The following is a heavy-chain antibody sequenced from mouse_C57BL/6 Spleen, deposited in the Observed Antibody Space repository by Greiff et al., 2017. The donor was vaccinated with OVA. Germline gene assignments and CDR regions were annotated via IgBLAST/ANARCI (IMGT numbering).Heavy chain of an antibody. CDR1: GYTFTSYW. V-gene: IGHV1-53*01. D-gene: IGHD1-1*01. CDR3: ARIYCGRSLYAMDC. Sequence: QVQLQQPGTELVKPGASVKLSCKASGYTFTSYWMHWVKQRPGQGLEWIGNINPSNGGTNYNEKFKSKATLTGDKSSSTAYIQLSSLTSEDSVVYYGARIYCGRSLYAMDCGGQGTSGTVSS. J-gene: IGHJ4*01. CDR2: INPSNGGT.